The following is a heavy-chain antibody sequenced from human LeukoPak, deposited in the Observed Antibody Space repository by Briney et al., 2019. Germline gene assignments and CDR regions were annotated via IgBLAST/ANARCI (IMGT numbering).Heavy chain of an antibody. CDR3: ARAQEGNVDTAMVDY. D-gene: IGHD5-18*01. V-gene: IGHV3-11*01. CDR1: GFTFSDYY. J-gene: IGHJ4*02. Sequence: GGSLRLSCAASGFTFSDYYMSWIRQAPGKGLEWVSYISSSGGTIYYADSVKGRFTISRDNAKNSLYLQMNSLRAEDTAVYYCARAQEGNVDTAMVDYWGQGTLVTVSS. CDR2: ISSSGGTI.